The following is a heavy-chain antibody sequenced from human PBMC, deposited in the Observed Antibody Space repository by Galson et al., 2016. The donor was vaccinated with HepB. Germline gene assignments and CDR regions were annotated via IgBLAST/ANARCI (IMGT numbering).Heavy chain of an antibody. CDR1: GFTFSSYS. V-gene: IGHV3-21*01. CDR2: ISSSSSYI. CDR3: ARGTRGASYYDFWSGYHPIGMDV. Sequence: SLRLSCAASGFTFSSYSMNWVRQAPGKGLEWVSSISSSSSYIYYADSVKGRFTISRDNAKNSLYLQMNSLRAEDTAVYYSARGTRGASYYDFWSGYHPIGMDVWGQGTTVTVSS. D-gene: IGHD3-3*01. J-gene: IGHJ6*02.